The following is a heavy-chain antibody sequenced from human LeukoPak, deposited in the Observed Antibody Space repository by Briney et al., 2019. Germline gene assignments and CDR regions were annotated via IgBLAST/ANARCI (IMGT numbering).Heavy chain of an antibody. V-gene: IGHV3-30*18. CDR2: ISYDGSNK. CDR3: AKDVFDI. Sequence: PGGSLRLSCAASGFSFSGYWMSWVRQTPGKGLEWVAVISYDGSNKYYADSVKGRFTISRDNSKNTLYLQMNSLRAEDTAVYYCAKDVFDIWGQGTMVTVSS. CDR1: GFSFSGYW. J-gene: IGHJ3*02.